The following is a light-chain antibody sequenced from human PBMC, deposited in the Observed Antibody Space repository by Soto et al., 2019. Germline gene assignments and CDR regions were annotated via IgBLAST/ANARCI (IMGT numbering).Light chain of an antibody. CDR2: DAS. J-gene: IGKJ4*01. V-gene: IGKV3-11*01. CDR1: QSVSSY. Sequence: EIVLTQSPATLSLSPGETATLSCTASQSVSSYLAWYQQKPCQAHRLLIYDASDRATGIPARFSGSGSGTDFTLTISRLEPEDFAVYYCQQCVNWPLLTLGGGTKVEL. CDR3: QQCVNWPLLT.